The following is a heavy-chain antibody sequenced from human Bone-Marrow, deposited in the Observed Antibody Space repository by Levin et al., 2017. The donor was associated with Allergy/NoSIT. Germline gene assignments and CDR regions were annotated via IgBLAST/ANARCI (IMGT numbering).Heavy chain of an antibody. Sequence: GGSLRLSCAASGFTFSSYAMHWVRQAPGKGLEWVAVISYDGSNKYYADSVKGRFTISRDNSKNTLYLQMNSLRAEDTAVYYCAGGPSIAAVGMDVWGQGTTVTVSS. V-gene: IGHV3-30*04. CDR1: GFTFSSYA. CDR3: AGGPSIAAVGMDV. D-gene: IGHD6-13*01. CDR2: ISYDGSNK. J-gene: IGHJ6*02.